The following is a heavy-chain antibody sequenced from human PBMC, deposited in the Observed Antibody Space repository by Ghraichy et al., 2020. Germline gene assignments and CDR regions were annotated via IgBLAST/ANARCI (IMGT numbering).Heavy chain of an antibody. Sequence: SETLSLTCAVYGGSFSGYYWSWIRQPPGKGLEWIGEINHSGSTNYNPSLKSRVTISVDTSKNQFSLKLSSVTAADTAVYYCARAGYSSSSKVPLRHRRGGNWFDPWGQGTLVTVSS. V-gene: IGHV4-34*01. J-gene: IGHJ5*02. D-gene: IGHD6-13*01. CDR3: ARAGYSSSSKVPLRHRRGGNWFDP. CDR1: GGSFSGYY. CDR2: INHSGST.